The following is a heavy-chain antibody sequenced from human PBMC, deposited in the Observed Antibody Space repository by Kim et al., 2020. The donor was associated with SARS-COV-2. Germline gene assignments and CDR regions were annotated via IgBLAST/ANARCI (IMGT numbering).Heavy chain of an antibody. CDR2: T. Sequence: TNYADSVKGRFTISRDNAKNSLYLQMNSLRAEDTAVYYCARDDEGIQLINWGQGTLVTVSS. V-gene: IGHV3-11*06. J-gene: IGHJ4*02. CDR3: ARDDEGIQLIN. D-gene: IGHD5-18*01.